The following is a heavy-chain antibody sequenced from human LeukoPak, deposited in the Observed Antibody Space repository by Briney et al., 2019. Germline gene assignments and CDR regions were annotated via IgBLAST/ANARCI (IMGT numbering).Heavy chain of an antibody. CDR1: GCSINDYY. D-gene: IGHD3-10*01. CDR3: VRVFYDSGTYSGYFQH. Sequence: SETLSLTCTVSGCSINDYYLSWVRQPPGKRLEWIGYIYYSGTTNYNPSFKSRVAISVDTSKTQFSLSLRCVTAADTAVYYCVRVFYDSGTYSGYFQHWGQGTLVTVSS. V-gene: IGHV4-59*01. CDR2: IYYSGTT. J-gene: IGHJ1*01.